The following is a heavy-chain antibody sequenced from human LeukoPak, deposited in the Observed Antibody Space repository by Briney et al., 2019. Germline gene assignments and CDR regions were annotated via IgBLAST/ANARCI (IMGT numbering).Heavy chain of an antibody. J-gene: IGHJ3*02. V-gene: IGHV4-59*02. CDR1: GGSVSSSF. CDR2: IYYSGST. D-gene: IGHD4-17*01. CDR3: ARVGPTDDYGDSHDAFDI. Sequence: KASETLSLTCSVSGGSVSSSFWSWIRQPPGKGLEWIGHIYYSGSTNYNPSLKRRVTISVDTSKNHFSLKVTSVTAADTAVYYCARVGPTDDYGDSHDAFDIWGQGKLVAGSS.